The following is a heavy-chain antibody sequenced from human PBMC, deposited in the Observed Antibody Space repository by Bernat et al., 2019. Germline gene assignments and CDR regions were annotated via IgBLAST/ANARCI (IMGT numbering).Heavy chain of an antibody. Sequence: EIHLVESGGGLVQPGGSLRLSCAASGFTFNNYAMSWVRQAPGKGLEWVSAISGCGSYRYYGDYGKGRFNMSSDKSKNTLYLQMNSLRAEDTAVYYCARVQSDCSTTNCYGKGYFDYGGQGTLVTVSS. CDR3: ARVQSDCSTTNCYGKGYFDY. D-gene: IGHD2-2*01. CDR1: GFTFNNYA. CDR2: ISGCGSYR. V-gene: IGHV3-23*04. J-gene: IGHJ4*02.